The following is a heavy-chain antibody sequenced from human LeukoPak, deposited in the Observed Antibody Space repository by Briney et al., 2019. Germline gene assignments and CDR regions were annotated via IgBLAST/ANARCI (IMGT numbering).Heavy chain of an antibody. CDR2: IYYSGST. D-gene: IGHD6-13*01. V-gene: IGHV4-30-4*08. CDR3: ARGDLYSSSWYN. J-gene: IGHJ4*02. Sequence: PSQTLSLTCTASGGSISSGDNYWSWIRQPPGKGLEWIGYIYYSGSTYYNPSLKSRVTISVDTSKNQFSLKLSSVTAADTAVYYCARGDLYSSSWYNWGQGTLVTVSS. CDR1: GGSISSGDNY.